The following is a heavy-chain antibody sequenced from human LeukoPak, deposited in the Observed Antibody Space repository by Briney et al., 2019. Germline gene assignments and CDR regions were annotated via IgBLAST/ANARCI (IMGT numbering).Heavy chain of an antibody. V-gene: IGHV3-21*01. CDR1: GFTFSSYS. CDR2: ISSSSSYI. CDR3: ARVPWLGKYYFHY. Sequence: PGGSLRLSCAASGFTFSSYSMNWVRQAPGKGLEWVSSISSSSSYIYYADSVKGRFTISRDNAKNSLYLQMNSLRAEDTAVYYCARVPWLGKYYFHYWGQGTLVTVSS. J-gene: IGHJ4*02. D-gene: IGHD6-19*01.